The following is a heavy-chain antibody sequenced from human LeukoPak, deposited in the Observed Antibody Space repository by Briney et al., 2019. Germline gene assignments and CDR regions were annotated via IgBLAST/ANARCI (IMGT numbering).Heavy chain of an antibody. V-gene: IGHV3-21*01. CDR2: ISSSSSYI. J-gene: IGHJ3*02. Sequence: GGSLRLSCAASGFTFSSYSMNWVRQAPGKGLEWVSSISSSSSYIYYADSVKGRFTISRDNAKNSLYLQMNSLRAEDTAVYYCALGCGSASCYPAFDIWGQGTMVTVSS. CDR3: ALGCGSASCYPAFDI. D-gene: IGHD2-2*01. CDR1: GFTFSSYS.